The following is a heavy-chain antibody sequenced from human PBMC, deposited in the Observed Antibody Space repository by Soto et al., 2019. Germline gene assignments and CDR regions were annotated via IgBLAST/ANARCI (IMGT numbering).Heavy chain of an antibody. CDR1: GYTFTSYG. J-gene: IGHJ5*02. CDR3: ARYRALKGIWFGDDDWFDP. Sequence: ASVKVSCKASGYTFTSYGISWVRQAPGQGLEWMGWISAYNGNTNYAQKLRGRVTMTTDTSTSTAYMELRSLRSDDTAVYYCARYRALKGIWFGDDDWFDPWGQGTLVTVSS. V-gene: IGHV1-18*01. CDR2: ISAYNGNT. D-gene: IGHD3-10*01.